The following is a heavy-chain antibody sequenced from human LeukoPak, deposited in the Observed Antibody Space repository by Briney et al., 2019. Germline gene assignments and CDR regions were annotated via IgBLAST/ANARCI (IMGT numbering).Heavy chain of an antibody. D-gene: IGHD3-9*01. CDR1: AFTFSDHY. CDR3: ARWDSAVTGYY. V-gene: IGHV3-72*01. J-gene: IGHJ4*02. CDR2: TRNKANSYTT. Sequence: GGSLRLSCAAPAFTFSDHYMDWVRQAPGKGLEWIGRTRNKANSYTTEYAASVKGRFTISRDDSKNSMYLQMNSLKTEDTAVYYCARWDSAVTGYYWGQGTLVTVSS.